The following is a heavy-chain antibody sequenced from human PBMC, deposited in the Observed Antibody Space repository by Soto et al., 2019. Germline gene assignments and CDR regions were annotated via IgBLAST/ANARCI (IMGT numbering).Heavy chain of an antibody. V-gene: IGHV4-34*01. D-gene: IGHD2-8*02. J-gene: IGHJ4*02. CDR2: INHSGST. CDR3: ARDKITGLFDY. Sequence: PWETQSLTSAVYIQAFSGYYWTCLRQPPGTGLEWIGEINHSGSTNYNPSLKSRVTISVDTSKNQFSLKLTSVTAADTAVYYCARDKITGLFDYWGQGTLVTVS. CDR1: IQAFSGYY.